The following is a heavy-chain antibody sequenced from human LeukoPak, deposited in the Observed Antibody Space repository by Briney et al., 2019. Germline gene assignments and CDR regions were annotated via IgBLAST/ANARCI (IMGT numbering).Heavy chain of an antibody. CDR2: IYYRGNT. D-gene: IGHD5-12*01. J-gene: IGHJ5*02. Sequence: KPSETLSLTCSVSGGFISGSSYNWGWIRQSPEEGLEWIASIYYRGNTFYNPSLKSRVTISVDTSKNQFSLKLHSVTAADTAVYYCARGRDIVATIRRGGYNWFDPWGQGTLVTVSS. V-gene: IGHV4-39*07. CDR3: ARGRDIVATIRRGGYNWFDP. CDR1: GGFISGSSYN.